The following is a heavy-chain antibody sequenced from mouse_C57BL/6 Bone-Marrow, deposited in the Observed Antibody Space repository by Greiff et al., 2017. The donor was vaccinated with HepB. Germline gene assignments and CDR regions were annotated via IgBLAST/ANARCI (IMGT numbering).Heavy chain of an antibody. Sequence: EVQLVESGGGLVKPGGSLKLSCAASGFTFSSYAMSWVRQTPEKRLEWVATISDGGSYTYYPDNVKGRFTISRDNAKNNLYLQMSHLKSEDTAMYYCARGGSSSAWFAYWGQVTLFTVSA. CDR1: GFTFSSYA. CDR3: ARGGSSSAWFAY. V-gene: IGHV5-4*01. J-gene: IGHJ3*01. D-gene: IGHD1-1*01. CDR2: ISDGGSYT.